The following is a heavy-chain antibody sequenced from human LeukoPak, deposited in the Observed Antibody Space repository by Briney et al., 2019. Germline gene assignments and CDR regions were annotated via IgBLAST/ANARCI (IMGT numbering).Heavy chain of an antibody. V-gene: IGHV3-21*01. Sequence: GGSLRLSCAASGFTFSSYSMNWVRQAPGKGLEWVSSISSSSSYIYYADSVEGRFTISRDNAKNSLYLQMNSLRAEDTAVYYCARDPSPLGVGWGQGTLVTVSS. CDR1: GFTFSSYS. CDR2: ISSSSSYI. J-gene: IGHJ1*01. D-gene: IGHD3-3*01. CDR3: ARDPSPLGVG.